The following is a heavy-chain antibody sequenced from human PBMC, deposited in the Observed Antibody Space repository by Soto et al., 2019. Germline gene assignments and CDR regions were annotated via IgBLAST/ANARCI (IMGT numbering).Heavy chain of an antibody. CDR1: GGSISSGGYY. CDR3: ASLLRGRAVAGIFDY. J-gene: IGHJ4*02. Sequence: PSETLSLTCTVSGGSISSGGYYWSWIRQHPGKGLEWIGYIYYSGSTYYNPSLKSRVTISVDTSKNQFSLKLSSVTAADTAVYYCASLLRGRAVAGIFDYWGQGTLVTVSS. D-gene: IGHD6-19*01. CDR2: IYYSGST. V-gene: IGHV4-31*03.